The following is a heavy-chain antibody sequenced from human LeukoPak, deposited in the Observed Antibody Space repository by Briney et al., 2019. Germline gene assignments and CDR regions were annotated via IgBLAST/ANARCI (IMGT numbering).Heavy chain of an antibody. CDR3: ARDVVRLGEPTYDY. CDR1: GFTFSSYW. J-gene: IGHJ4*02. V-gene: IGHV3-74*01. CDR2: INSDGSST. Sequence: PGGSLRLSCAVSGFTFSSYWMHWVRQAPGKGLVWVPRINSDGSSTSYADSVKGRFTISRDNAKNTLYLQMNSLRAEGTAVYYCARDVVRLGEPTYDYWGQGTLVTVSS. D-gene: IGHD3-10*01.